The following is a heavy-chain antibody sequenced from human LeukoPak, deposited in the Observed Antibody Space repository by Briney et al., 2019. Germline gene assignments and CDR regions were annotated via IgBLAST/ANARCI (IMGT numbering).Heavy chain of an antibody. CDR1: GFTFSNAW. V-gene: IGHV3-15*01. CDR3: TTRHGYSYGYYFDY. Sequence: GGSLRLSCAASGFTFSNAWMSWVRQAPGKGLEWAGRIKSKTDGGTTDYAAPVKGRFTISRDDSKNTLYLQMNSLKTEDTAVYYCTTRHGYSYGYYFDYWGQGTLVTVSS. J-gene: IGHJ4*02. D-gene: IGHD5-18*01. CDR2: IKSKTDGGTT.